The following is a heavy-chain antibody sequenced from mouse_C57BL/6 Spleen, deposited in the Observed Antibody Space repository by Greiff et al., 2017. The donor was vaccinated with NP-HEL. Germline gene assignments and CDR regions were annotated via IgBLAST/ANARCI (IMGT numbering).Heavy chain of an antibody. D-gene: IGHD3-3*01. CDR3: ARLGQGYFDY. CDR1: GFTFSDYG. Sequence: EVQLVESGGGLVQPGGSLKLSCAASGFTFSDYGMAWVRQAPRKGPEWVAFISNLAYSIYYADTVTGRFTISRENAKNTLYLEMSSLRSEDTAMYYCARLGQGYFDYWGQGTTLTVSS. CDR2: ISNLAYSI. V-gene: IGHV5-15*01. J-gene: IGHJ2*01.